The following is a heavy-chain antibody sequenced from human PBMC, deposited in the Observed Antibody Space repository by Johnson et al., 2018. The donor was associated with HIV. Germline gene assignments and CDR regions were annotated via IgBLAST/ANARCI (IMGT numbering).Heavy chain of an antibody. CDR1: GFTFSNFG. CDR2: IWYDGSNK. V-gene: IGHV3-33*01. D-gene: IGHD6-6*01. Sequence: QVQLVESGGGLVQPGGSLRLSCAASGFTFSNFGMHWVRQAPGKGLEWVAVIWYDGSNKYYADSVKGRFTISRDNSKNTLYLQMNSLGAEDTAVYYCAREYSSLSQGAFDIWGQGTMVTVSS. J-gene: IGHJ3*02. CDR3: AREYSSLSQGAFDI.